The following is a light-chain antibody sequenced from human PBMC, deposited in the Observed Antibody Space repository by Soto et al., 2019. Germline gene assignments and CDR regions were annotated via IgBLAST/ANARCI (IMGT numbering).Light chain of an antibody. J-gene: IGLJ2*01. CDR2: LKSDGSH. V-gene: IGLV4-69*01. CDR3: QTWGAGIRV. CDR1: SGHSTFA. Sequence: QLVLTQSPSASASLGAAVKLTCTLSSGHSTFAIAWHQQTERGPRYLLNLKSDGSHTKGDGIHDRFSGSSSGAERYLTISSLQSEDEADYYCQTWGAGIRVFGGGTKLTVL.